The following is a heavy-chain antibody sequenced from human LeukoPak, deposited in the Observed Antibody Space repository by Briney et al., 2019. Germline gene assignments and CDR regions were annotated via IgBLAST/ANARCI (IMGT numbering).Heavy chain of an antibody. CDR3: VKANGITGTTSFDY. D-gene: IGHD1-7*01. V-gene: IGHV3-9*01. CDR1: GFTFDDYA. CDR2: ISWNSGSI. Sequence: PGGSLRLSCAASGFTFDDYAMHWVRQAPGKGLEWVSGISWNSGSIGYADSVKGRFTISGDNAKNSLYLQMNSLRAEDTALYYCVKANGITGTTSFDYWGQGTLVTVSS. J-gene: IGHJ4*02.